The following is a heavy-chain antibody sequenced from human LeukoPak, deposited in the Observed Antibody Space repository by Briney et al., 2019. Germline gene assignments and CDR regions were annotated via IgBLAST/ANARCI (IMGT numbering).Heavy chain of an antibody. Sequence: GGSLRLSCAASGFTFSSYAMSWVRQAPGKGLEWVANIKQDGSEKYYVDSVKGRFTISRDNAKNSLYLQMNSLRAGDTAVYYCARGGWLPDYWGQGTLVTVSS. CDR2: IKQDGSEK. CDR1: GFTFSSYA. CDR3: ARGGWLPDY. D-gene: IGHD3-22*01. J-gene: IGHJ4*02. V-gene: IGHV3-7*01.